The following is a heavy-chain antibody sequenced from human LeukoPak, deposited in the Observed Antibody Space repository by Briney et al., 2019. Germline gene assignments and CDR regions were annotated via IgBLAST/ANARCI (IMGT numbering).Heavy chain of an antibody. CDR1: RFTLNDYD. V-gene: IGHV3-9*01. D-gene: IGHD6-13*01. CDR2: ISWNSRSI. Sequence: GRSLTLSHPPPRFTLNDYDMHLVPPSPRTSLQLPPGISWNSRSIGYPDTVKGRFTISRYNAKISLYLQMNSLRAEDTALYSCAKDIRAAAGIGLAHYWGQGTLVTVSS. J-gene: IGHJ4*02. CDR3: AKDIRAAAGIGLAHY.